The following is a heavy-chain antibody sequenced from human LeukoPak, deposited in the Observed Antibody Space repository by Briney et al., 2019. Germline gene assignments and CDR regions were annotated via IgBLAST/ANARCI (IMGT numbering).Heavy chain of an antibody. J-gene: IGHJ4*02. D-gene: IGHD3-16*02. CDR1: GFTFSSYG. CDR3: ARSIAAKDRFDY. V-gene: IGHV3-23*01. CDR2: ISGSGGST. Sequence: GGTLRLSCAASGFTFSSYGMSWVRQAPGKGLEWVSAISGSGGSTYYADSVKGRFTIPRDNSKNTLYLQMNSLRAEDTAVYYCARSIAAKDRFDYWGQGTLVTVSS.